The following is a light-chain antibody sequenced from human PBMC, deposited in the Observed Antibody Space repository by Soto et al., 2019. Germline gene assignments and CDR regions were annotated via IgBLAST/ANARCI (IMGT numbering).Light chain of an antibody. J-gene: IGLJ2*01. CDR3: SSYTSSSTLVV. CDR2: DVS. V-gene: IGLV2-14*01. Sequence: QSALTQPASVSGSPGQSITISCTGTSSDVGGYNYVSWYQQHPGKAPKLMIYDVSNRLSGVSNRFSVSKSGNTASLTISGLQAEDEADYYCSSYTSSSTLVVFGGGTKLTVL. CDR1: SSDVGGYNY.